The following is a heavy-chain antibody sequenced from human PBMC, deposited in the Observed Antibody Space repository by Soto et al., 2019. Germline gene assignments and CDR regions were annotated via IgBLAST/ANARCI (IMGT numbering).Heavy chain of an antibody. V-gene: IGHV4-59*01. CDR1: GGSISSYY. CDR2: IYYSGST. Sequence: SETLSLTCTVSGGSISSYYWSWIRQPPGKGLEWIGYIYYSGSTNYNPSLKSRVTISVDTSKNQFSLKLSSVTAADTAVYYCARCPTYYGEYVDAFDIWGQGTMVTVAS. CDR3: ARCPTYYGEYVDAFDI. J-gene: IGHJ3*02. D-gene: IGHD4-17*01.